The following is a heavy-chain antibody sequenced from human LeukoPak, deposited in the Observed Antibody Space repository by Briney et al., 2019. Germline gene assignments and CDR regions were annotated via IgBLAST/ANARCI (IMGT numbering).Heavy chain of an antibody. CDR1: GYTFTSYA. CDR3: ARDRGIAAAGNYYYYYMDV. V-gene: IGHV1-69*06. J-gene: IGHJ6*03. Sequence: SVKVSCKASGYTFTSYAISWVRQAPGQGLEWMGGIIPIFGTANYAQKFQGRVTITADKSTSTAYMELSSLRSEDTAVYYCARDRGIAAAGNYYYYYMDVWGKGTTVTVSS. CDR2: IIPIFGTA. D-gene: IGHD6-13*01.